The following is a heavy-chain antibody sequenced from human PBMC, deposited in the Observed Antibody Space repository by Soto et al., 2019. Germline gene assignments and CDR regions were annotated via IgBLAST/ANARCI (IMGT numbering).Heavy chain of an antibody. CDR2: IYYSGST. D-gene: IGHD3-10*01. J-gene: IGHJ4*02. V-gene: IGHV4-59*01. Sequence: ETLSLTCTVSGGSISSYYWSWIRQPPGKGLEWIGYIYYSGSTNYNPSLKSRVTISVDTSKNQFSLKLSSVTAADTAVYYCARANYYGSGSYFLDYWGQGTLVTVSS. CDR1: GGSISSYY. CDR3: ARANYYGSGSYFLDY.